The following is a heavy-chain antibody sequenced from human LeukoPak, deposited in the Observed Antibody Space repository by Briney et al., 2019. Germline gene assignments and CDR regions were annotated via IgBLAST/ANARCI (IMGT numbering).Heavy chain of an antibody. V-gene: IGHV4-39*07. CDR1: GGSISSSSYY. J-gene: IGHJ6*03. CDR3: ARVGGYCSSTSCYITDQGVYYYYMDV. Sequence: SETLSLTCTVSGGSISSSSYYWGWIRQPPGKGLEWIGSIYYSGSTYYNPSLKSRVTISVDTSKNQFSLKLSSVTAADTAVYYCARVGGYCSSTSCYITDQGVYYYYMDVWGKGTTVTVSS. CDR2: IYYSGST. D-gene: IGHD2-2*02.